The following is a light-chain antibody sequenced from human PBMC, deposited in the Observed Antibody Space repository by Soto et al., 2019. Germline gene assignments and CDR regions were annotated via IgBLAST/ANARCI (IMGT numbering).Light chain of an antibody. V-gene: IGKV1-33*01. CDR2: DAS. CDR3: QHCDSLPLT. J-gene: IGKJ5*01. CDR1: QDISNS. Sequence: DIPMTQSPSSLSASVGDIVTISCQASQDISNSLNWYQQKPGKAPKVMIYDASNLETGVPSRFSGSGSGTDFTFTISSLQPEDIATYYCQHCDSLPLTFGQGTRLEIK.